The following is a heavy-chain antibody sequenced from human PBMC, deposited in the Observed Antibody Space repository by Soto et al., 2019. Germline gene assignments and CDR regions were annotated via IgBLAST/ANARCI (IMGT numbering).Heavy chain of an antibody. CDR1: GFTFSGSA. D-gene: IGHD3-16*01. Sequence: GGSLRLSCAASGFTFSGSAMHWVRQASGKGLEWVGRIRSKANSYATAYAASVKGRFTISRDDSKNTAYLQMNSLKTEDTAVYYCTRLNNYVLDYWGQGTLVTVSS. CDR2: IRSKANSYAT. V-gene: IGHV3-73*01. J-gene: IGHJ4*02. CDR3: TRLNNYVLDY.